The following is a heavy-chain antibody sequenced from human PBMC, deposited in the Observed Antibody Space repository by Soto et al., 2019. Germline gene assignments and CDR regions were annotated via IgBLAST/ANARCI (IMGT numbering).Heavy chain of an antibody. D-gene: IGHD6-13*01. CDR1: GGSFSGYY. CDR2: INHSGST. J-gene: IGHJ6*02. Sequence: PSETLSLTCAVYGGSFSGYYWSWIRQPPGKGLEWIGEINHSGSTNYNPSLKSRVTISVDTSKNQFSLKLSSVTAADTAVYYCARGVGIAAAGVWTYYYYGMDVWGQGTTVTAP. V-gene: IGHV4-34*01. CDR3: ARGVGIAAAGVWTYYYYGMDV.